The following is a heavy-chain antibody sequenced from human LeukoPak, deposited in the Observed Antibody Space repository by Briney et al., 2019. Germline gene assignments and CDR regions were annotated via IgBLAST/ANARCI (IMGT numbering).Heavy chain of an antibody. D-gene: IGHD3-16*01. V-gene: IGHV4-59*08. CDR3: ARGGNSFDF. Sequence: SETLSLNCTVSGASISSYYWSWIRQPPGKGLEWIGYIYYSVSTRYNPSLKSPVTISVDTSKNQFSLKLSSVTAADTAVYYCARGGNSFDFWGQGTLVTVSS. CDR2: IYYSVST. CDR1: GASISSYY. J-gene: IGHJ4*02.